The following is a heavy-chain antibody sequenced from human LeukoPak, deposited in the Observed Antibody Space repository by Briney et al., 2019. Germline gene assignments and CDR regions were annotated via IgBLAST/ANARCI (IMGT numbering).Heavy chain of an antibody. Sequence: GGSLRLSCAASAFTSRSNAMHWVRQAPGKGLEWVAVISYDGTDKDYADSVRGRFTISRDNSKNTLYLQMNSLRPEDTAVFYCASDRISAVATDWFDPWGQGTLVTVSS. V-gene: IGHV3-30*04. CDR1: AFTSRSNA. J-gene: IGHJ5*02. CDR2: ISYDGTDK. D-gene: IGHD2-15*01. CDR3: ASDRISAVATDWFDP.